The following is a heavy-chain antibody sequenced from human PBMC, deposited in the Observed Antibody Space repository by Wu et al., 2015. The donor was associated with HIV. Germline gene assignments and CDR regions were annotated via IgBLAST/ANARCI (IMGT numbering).Heavy chain of an antibody. Sequence: QVQLVQSGAEVKKPGSSVKVSCKASGGTFSSYAISWVRQAPGQGLEWMGGIIPIFGTANYAQKFQGRVTITADESTSTAYMELSSLRSEDMAVYYCARDRQAGTTPQGAFDIWGQGTMGHRLF. V-gene: IGHV1-69*12. CDR2: IIPIFGTA. CDR1: GGTFSSYA. J-gene: IGHJ3*02. CDR3: ARDRQAGTTPQGAFDI. D-gene: IGHD1-1*01.